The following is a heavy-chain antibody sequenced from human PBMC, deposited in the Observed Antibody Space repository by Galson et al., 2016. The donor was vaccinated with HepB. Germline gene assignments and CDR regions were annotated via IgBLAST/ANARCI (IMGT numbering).Heavy chain of an antibody. CDR1: GYSFTSYW. Sequence: QSGAEVKQPGESLRISCKGSGYSFTSYWISWVRQMSGKGLEWMGSIDPSDSFNNYSPSFEGHVTISADKSISTAYLQWSSLKASDTAMYCCARRKEMATIGDAFDFWGQGTVVTVSS. J-gene: IGHJ3*01. CDR2: IDPSDSFN. D-gene: IGHD5-24*01. CDR3: ARRKEMATIGDAFDF. V-gene: IGHV5-10-1*01.